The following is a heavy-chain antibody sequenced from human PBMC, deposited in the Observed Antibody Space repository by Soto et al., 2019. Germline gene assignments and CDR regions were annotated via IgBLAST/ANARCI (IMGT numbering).Heavy chain of an antibody. V-gene: IGHV3-49*03. D-gene: IGHD3-9*01. CDR1: GFTFGDYA. CDR3: TRELVNYDILTGYYYYYYYMDV. CDR2: IRSKAYGGTT. J-gene: IGHJ6*03. Sequence: GGSLRLSCTASGFTFGDYAMSWFRQAPGKGLEWVGFIRSKAYGGTTEYAASVKGRFTISRDDSKSIAYLQMNSLKTEDTAVYYCTRELVNYDILTGYYYYYYYMDVWGKGTTVTVSS.